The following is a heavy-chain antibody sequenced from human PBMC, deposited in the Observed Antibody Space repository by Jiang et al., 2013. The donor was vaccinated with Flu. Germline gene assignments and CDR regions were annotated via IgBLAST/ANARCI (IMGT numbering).Heavy chain of an antibody. D-gene: IGHD3-22*01. V-gene: IGHV4-30-2*05. Sequence: SRVTISVDTSKNQFSLKLSSVTAADTAVYYCASYYDSSGSNFDYWGQGTLVTVSS. CDR3: ASYYDSSGSNFDY. J-gene: IGHJ4*02.